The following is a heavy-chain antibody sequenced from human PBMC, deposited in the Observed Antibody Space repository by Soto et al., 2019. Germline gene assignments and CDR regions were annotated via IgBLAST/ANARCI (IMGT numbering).Heavy chain of an antibody. CDR1: GYSFTNYW. V-gene: IGHV5-10-1*01. CDR2: INPDNYYR. CDR3: VRNDYGDYISGLDY. Sequence: EVQLAQSGAEVKKPGEPLRISCKGSGYSFTNYWISWVRHMPGKGLEWMGYINPDNYYRTYSPSFQGHVTISADNSISTAYLQWSSLTASDTAMYYCVRNDYGDYISGLDYWGRGTLVTASS. D-gene: IGHD4-17*01. J-gene: IGHJ4*02.